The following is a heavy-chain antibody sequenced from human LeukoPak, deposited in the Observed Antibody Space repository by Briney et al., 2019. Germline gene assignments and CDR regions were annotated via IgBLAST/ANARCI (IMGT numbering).Heavy chain of an antibody. CDR2: FDPEDGET. V-gene: IGHV1-24*01. CDR1: GYTLTELS. J-gene: IGHJ6*03. D-gene: IGHD6-13*01. Sequence: ASVKVSCKVSGYTLTELSMHWVRQAPGTGVGWMGGFDPEDGETIYAQKFQGRVTMTEDTSTDTAYMELSSLRSEDTAVYYCATGPAAAGYYYYMDVWGKGTTVTVSS. CDR3: ATGPAAAGYYYYMDV.